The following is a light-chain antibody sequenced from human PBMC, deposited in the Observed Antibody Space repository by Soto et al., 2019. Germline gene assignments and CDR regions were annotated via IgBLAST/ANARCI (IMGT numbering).Light chain of an antibody. V-gene: IGLV2-14*01. J-gene: IGLJ2*01. Sequence: QSALTQPASVSGSPGQSITISCTGTSSDIGGYDYISWYQQHPGKVPKLIIYDVTDRPSGVSNRFSGSKSGNTASLTISGLEAEDEAGYYCSSYTSSSTGVVFGGGTKVTVL. CDR1: SSDIGGYDY. CDR3: SSYTSSSTGVV. CDR2: DVT.